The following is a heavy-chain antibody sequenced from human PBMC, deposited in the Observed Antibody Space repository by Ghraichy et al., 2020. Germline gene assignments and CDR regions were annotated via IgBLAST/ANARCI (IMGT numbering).Heavy chain of an antibody. V-gene: IGHV4-30-4*01. CDR1: GGSISSGDYY. CDR3: ARVVVPAAMIYYFDY. CDR2: IYYSGST. J-gene: IGHJ4*02. Sequence: SETLSLTCTVSGGSISSGDYYWSWIRQPPGKGLEWIGYIYYSGSTYYNPSLKSRVTISVDTSKNQFSLKLSSVTAADTAVYYCARVVVPAAMIYYFDYWGQGTLVTVSS. D-gene: IGHD2-2*01.